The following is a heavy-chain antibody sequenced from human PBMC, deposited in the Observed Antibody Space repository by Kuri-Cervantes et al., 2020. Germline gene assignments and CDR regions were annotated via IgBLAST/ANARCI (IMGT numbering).Heavy chain of an antibody. J-gene: IGHJ4*02. D-gene: IGHD3-9*01. CDR3: ARDFYRYFDWLLPHFDY. CDR1: GFTFDDYT. V-gene: IGHV3-43*01. CDR2: NSWDGGST. Sequence: GESLKIFYASSGFTFDDYTMHWVRPAPWKDLEWVSLNSWDGGSTYYADSVRGRYTISRDNSKTSLYLQMNSLRAEDTAVYYCARDFYRYFDWLLPHFDYWGQGTLVTVSS.